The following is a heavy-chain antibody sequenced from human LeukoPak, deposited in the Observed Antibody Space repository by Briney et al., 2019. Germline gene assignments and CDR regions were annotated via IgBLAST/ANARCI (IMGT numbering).Heavy chain of an antibody. V-gene: IGHV4-59*01. CDR1: GGSISSYY. J-gene: IGHJ4*02. CDR3: ARVHRKQWLVVGYFDY. D-gene: IGHD6-19*01. CDR2: IYYSGST. Sequence: SETLSLTCTVSGGSISSYYWSWIRQPPGKGLEWIGYIYYSGSTNYNPSLKGRVTISVDTSKNQFSLKLSSVTAADTAVYYCARVHRKQWLVVGYFDYWGQGTLVTVSS.